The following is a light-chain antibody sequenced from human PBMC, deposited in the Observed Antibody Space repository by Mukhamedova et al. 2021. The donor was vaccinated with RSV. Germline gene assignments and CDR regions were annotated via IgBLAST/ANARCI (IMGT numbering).Light chain of an antibody. Sequence: WYQRRVHGQAPNLLIYAASSLKRGVPSRFIGSGSGTDFTLTISSLQPEDFASYFCQESYSSSLTFGGGTKVEIK. V-gene: IGKV1-39*01. CDR2: AAS. CDR3: QESYSSSLT. J-gene: IGKJ4*01.